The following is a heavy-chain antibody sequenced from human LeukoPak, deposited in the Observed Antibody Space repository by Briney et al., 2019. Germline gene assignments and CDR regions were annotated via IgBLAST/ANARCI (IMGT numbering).Heavy chain of an antibody. Sequence: GSLRLSCAASGFTFSSYGMHWVRQAPGKGLEWVAVIWYDGGNKYYADSVKGRFTISRDNSKNTLYLQMNSLRAEDTAVYYCARESKPRITIFRVVIDYYYGMDVWGQGTTVTVS. CDR1: GFTFSSYG. J-gene: IGHJ6*02. CDR3: ARESKPRITIFRVVIDYYYGMDV. D-gene: IGHD3-3*01. V-gene: IGHV3-33*08. CDR2: IWYDGGNK.